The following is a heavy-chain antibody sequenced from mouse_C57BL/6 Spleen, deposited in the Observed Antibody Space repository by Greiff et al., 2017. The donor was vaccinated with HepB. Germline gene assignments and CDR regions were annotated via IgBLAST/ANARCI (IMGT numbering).Heavy chain of an antibody. V-gene: IGHV1-80*01. J-gene: IGHJ3*01. CDR2: IYPGDGDT. CDR3: ARGYSNYFWFAY. D-gene: IGHD2-5*01. Sequence: VQLQQSGAELVKPGASVKISCKASGYAFSSYWMNWVKQRPGEGLEWIGQIYPGDGDTNYNGKFKGKATLTADKSSSTAYMQLSSLTSEDSAVYFCARGYSNYFWFAYWGQGTLVTVSA. CDR1: GYAFSSYW.